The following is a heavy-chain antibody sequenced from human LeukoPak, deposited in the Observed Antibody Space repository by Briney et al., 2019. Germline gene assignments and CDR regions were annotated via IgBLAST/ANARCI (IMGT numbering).Heavy chain of an antibody. CDR3: VRVPAAGTGPDY. J-gene: IGHJ4*02. CDR2: ISDSGGS. D-gene: IGHD6-13*01. CDR1: GGSVSSGISY. V-gene: IGHV4-61*01. Sequence: SETLSLTCSVSGGSVSSGISYWSWIRQPPGEGLEWIAYISDSGGSDYNPSLRGRVTISLDTSKNQFSLRLTSVTAADTAVYYCVRVPAAGTGPDYWGQGTPVTVSS.